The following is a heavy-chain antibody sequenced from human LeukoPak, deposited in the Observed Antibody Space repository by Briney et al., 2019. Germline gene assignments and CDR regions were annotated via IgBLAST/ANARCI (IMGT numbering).Heavy chain of an antibody. CDR3: ARVSASSGYYPYYFDY. D-gene: IGHD3-22*01. V-gene: IGHV3-23*01. CDR2: ISRGSIT. J-gene: IGHJ4*02. Sequence: GSLRLSCVASGFTFGTHAMSWVRQVPGKGLEWVSGISRGSITYYSDSVKGRFTISRDNSKNTLYLQMNSLRAEDTAVYYCARVSASSGYYPYYFDYWGQGTLVTVSS. CDR1: GFTFGTHA.